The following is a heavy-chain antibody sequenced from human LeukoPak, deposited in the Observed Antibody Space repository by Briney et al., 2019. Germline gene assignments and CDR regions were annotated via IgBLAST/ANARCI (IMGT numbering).Heavy chain of an antibody. CDR2: INSDGSST. V-gene: IGHV3-74*01. J-gene: IGHJ4*02. D-gene: IGHD3-3*01. CDR1: GFTFSSYW. CDR3: ARGRFWSNYFDY. Sequence: GGSLRLSCAASGFTFSSYWMHWVRQAPGKGLVWVSRINSDGSSTSYADSVKGRFTISRDNAKNTLHLQMNSLRAEDTAVYYCARGRFWSNYFDYWGQGTLVTVSS.